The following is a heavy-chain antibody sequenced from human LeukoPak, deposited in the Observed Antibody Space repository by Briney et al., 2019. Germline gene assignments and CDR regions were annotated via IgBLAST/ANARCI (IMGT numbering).Heavy chain of an antibody. CDR3: AKAKYSYGYLGIDY. Sequence: GGSLRLSCAASGFIFNNYAMTWVRQAPGKGLEWVSAIGSDGGGIQYADSVKGRFSISRDNSKNTLYLQMNSLRTEDTAVYYCAKAKYSYGYLGIDYWGQGTLVTVSS. CDR1: GFIFNNYA. D-gene: IGHD5-18*01. V-gene: IGHV3-23*01. CDR2: IGSDGGGI. J-gene: IGHJ4*02.